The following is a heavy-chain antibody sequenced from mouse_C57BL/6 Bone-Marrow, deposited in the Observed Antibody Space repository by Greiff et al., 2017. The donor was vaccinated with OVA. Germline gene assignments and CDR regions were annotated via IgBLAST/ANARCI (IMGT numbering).Heavy chain of an antibody. Sequence: QVQLKQPGAELVMPGASVKLSCKASGYTFTSYWMHWVKQRPGQGLEWIGEIDPSDSYTNYNQKFKGKSTLTVDKSSSTAYMQLSSLTSEDSAVYYCARAIYDYWGQGTLVTVSA. D-gene: IGHD1-1*01. J-gene: IGHJ3*01. CDR2: IDPSDSYT. CDR1: GYTFTSYW. V-gene: IGHV1-69*01. CDR3: ARAIYDY.